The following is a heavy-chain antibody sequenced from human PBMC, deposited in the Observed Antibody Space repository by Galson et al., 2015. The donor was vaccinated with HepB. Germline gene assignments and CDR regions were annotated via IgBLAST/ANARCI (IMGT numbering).Heavy chain of an antibody. CDR3: ARGSYNWNYYYYGMDV. CDR2: ISSSSGSI. V-gene: IGHV3-21*01. D-gene: IGHD1-20*01. J-gene: IGHJ6*02. Sequence: SLRLSCAASGFTFSSYSMNWVRQAPGKGLEWVSSISSSSGSIYYADSVKGRFTISSDNAKNSLYLQMNSLRAEDTAVYYCARGSYNWNYYYYGMDVWGQGATVTVSS. CDR1: GFTFSSYS.